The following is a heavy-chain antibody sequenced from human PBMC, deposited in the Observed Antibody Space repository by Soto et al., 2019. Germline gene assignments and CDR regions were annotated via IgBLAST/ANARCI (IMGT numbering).Heavy chain of an antibody. J-gene: IGHJ4*02. CDR2: INPNSGGT. D-gene: IGHD2-21*01. CDR1: GYTFTGYY. Sequence: ASVKVSCKASGYTFTGYYMHWVRQAPGQGLEWMGWINPNSGGTNYSQKFQGRVTMTRDTSISTVYMELSRPRSDDTAVYYCAGASFAYFDSWGQGTLVTVSS. V-gene: IGHV1-2*02. CDR3: AGASFAYFDS.